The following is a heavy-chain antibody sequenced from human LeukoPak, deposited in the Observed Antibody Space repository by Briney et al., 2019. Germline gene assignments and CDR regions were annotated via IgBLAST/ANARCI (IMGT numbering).Heavy chain of an antibody. CDR2: ISAYNGNT. J-gene: IGHJ3*02. CDR1: GYTFTSYG. D-gene: IGHD2-2*01. Sequence: GASVKVSCKASGYTFTSYGISWVRQAPGQGREWMGWISAYNGNTNYAQKLQGRVTMTTDTSTSTAYMELRSLRSDDTAVYYCASSAAPLNDAFDIWGQGTMVTVSS. CDR3: ASSAAPLNDAFDI. V-gene: IGHV1-18*01.